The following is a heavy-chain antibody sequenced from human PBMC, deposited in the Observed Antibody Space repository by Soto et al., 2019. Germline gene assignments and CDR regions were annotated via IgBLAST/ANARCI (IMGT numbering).Heavy chain of an antibody. Sequence: QVQLVESGGGVVQPGRSLRLSCAASGFTLSSYAMHWVRQAPGKGLEWVAVISYDGSNKYYADSVKGRFTISRDNSKNTLYLQMNSLRAEDTAVYYCATSVDYWGQGTLVTVSS. J-gene: IGHJ4*02. CDR2: ISYDGSNK. CDR3: ATSVDY. V-gene: IGHV3-30-3*01. CDR1: GFTLSSYA.